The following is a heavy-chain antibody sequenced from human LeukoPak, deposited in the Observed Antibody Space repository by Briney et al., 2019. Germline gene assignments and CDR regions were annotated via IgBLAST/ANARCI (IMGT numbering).Heavy chain of an antibody. CDR1: GFTFSSYE. J-gene: IGHJ3*02. Sequence: GGSLRLSCAASGFTFSSYEMNWVRQAPGKGLEWVPYISSSGSTIYYADSVKGRFTISRDNAKNTLYVQMNSLRAEDTAVYYCARGTGYSVFDIWGQGTMVTVFS. CDR2: ISSSGSTI. V-gene: IGHV3-48*03. D-gene: IGHD1-26*01. CDR3: ARGTGYSVFDI.